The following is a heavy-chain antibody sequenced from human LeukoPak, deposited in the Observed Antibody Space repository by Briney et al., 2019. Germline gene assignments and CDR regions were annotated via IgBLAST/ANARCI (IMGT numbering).Heavy chain of an antibody. CDR3: AREDSGSYYSDY. CDR1: GVTFSSYA. J-gene: IGHJ4*02. CDR2: ISSSGGRT. Sequence: GGSLRLSCAASGVTFSSYAMSWVRQAPGQGLEWVSVISSSGGRTYYADSVKGRFTISRDNSKNTVDLQMNSLRAEDTAVYYCAREDSGSYYSDYWGQGTLVTVSS. D-gene: IGHD1-26*01. V-gene: IGHV3-23*01.